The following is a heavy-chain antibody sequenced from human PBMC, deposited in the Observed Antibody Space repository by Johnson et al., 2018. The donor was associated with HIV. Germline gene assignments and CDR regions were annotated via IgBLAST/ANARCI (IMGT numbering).Heavy chain of an antibody. Sequence: VQLVESGGGLVQPGGSLRLSCAASGFTFSSHWMHWVRQAPGKGLVWVSRINSDGSIISYADSVKGRLTISRDNSKNTLYLQMRSQRGEDTSVYSCAKEDEWLRLGSAFDIWGHGTMVTVSS. CDR3: AKEDEWLRLGSAFDI. V-gene: IGHV3-74*01. CDR1: GFTFSSHW. D-gene: IGHD5-12*01. CDR2: INSDGSII. J-gene: IGHJ3*02.